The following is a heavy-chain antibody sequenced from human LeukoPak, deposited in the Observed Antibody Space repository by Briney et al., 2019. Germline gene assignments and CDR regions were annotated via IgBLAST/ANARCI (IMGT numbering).Heavy chain of an antibody. D-gene: IGHD3-16*02. CDR1: GFTFSDYY. J-gene: IGHJ4*02. CDR3: ARSYSGYDYVWGSYRYTMYFDY. Sequence: GSLRLSCAASGFTFSDYYMSWIRQAPGKGLEWVSYISSSGSTIYYADSVKGRFTISRDNAKNSLYLQMNSLRAEDTAVYYCARSYSGYDYVWGSYRYTMYFDYWGQGTLVTVSS. V-gene: IGHV3-11*04. CDR2: ISSSGSTI.